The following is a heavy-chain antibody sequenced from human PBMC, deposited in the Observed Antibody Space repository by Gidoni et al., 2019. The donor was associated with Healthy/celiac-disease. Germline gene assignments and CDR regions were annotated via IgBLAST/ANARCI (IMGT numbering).Heavy chain of an antibody. J-gene: IGHJ4*02. V-gene: IGHV3-21*01. CDR3: ARDFGCSGGSCYSGFDY. CDR2: ISSSSSYI. Sequence: LEWVSSISSSSSYIYYADSVKGRFTISRDNAKNSLYLLMNSLRAEDTAVYYCARDFGCSGGSCYSGFDYWGQGTLVTVSS. D-gene: IGHD2-15*01.